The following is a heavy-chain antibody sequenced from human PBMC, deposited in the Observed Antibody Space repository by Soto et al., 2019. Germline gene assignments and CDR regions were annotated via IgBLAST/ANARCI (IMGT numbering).Heavy chain of an antibody. J-gene: IGHJ6*02. CDR2: IWYDGSNK. Sequence: QVQLVESGGGVVQPGRSLRLSCAASGFTFSSYGMHWVRQAPGKGLEWVAVIWYDGSNKYYADSVKGRFTISRDNSKNTLYLQMNSPRAEDTAVYYCARVSQVTIFGVAHYYYYGMDVWGQGSTVTVSS. V-gene: IGHV3-33*01. D-gene: IGHD3-3*01. CDR3: ARVSQVTIFGVAHYYYYGMDV. CDR1: GFTFSSYG.